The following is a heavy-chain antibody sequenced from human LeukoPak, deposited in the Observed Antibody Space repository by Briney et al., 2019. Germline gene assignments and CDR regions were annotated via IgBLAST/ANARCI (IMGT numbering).Heavy chain of an antibody. D-gene: IGHD7-27*01. CDR3: ARDSGSDYYYYMDV. V-gene: IGHV1-18*01. CDR1: GYTFTSYG. Sequence: GASVKVSCKASGYTFTSYGISWVRQAPGQGLEWMGWISAYNGNTNYAQTLQGRVTMTTDTSTSTAYMELRSLRSDGTAVYYCARDSGSDYYYYMDVWGKGTTVTVSS. CDR2: ISAYNGNT. J-gene: IGHJ6*03.